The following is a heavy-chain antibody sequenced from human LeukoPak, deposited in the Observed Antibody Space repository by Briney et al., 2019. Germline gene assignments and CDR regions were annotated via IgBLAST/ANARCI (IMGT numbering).Heavy chain of an antibody. CDR2: IRNDGSDK. Sequence: HPGGSLRLSCAASGFIFSTYGMHWVRQAPGKGLEWVAFIRNDGSDKYYAVSVKGRFTISRDNSKNTLYLQMNSLRAEDTAVYYCAKNGDSSGLDYWGQGTLVTVSS. D-gene: IGHD3-22*01. CDR1: GFIFSTYG. V-gene: IGHV3-30*02. J-gene: IGHJ4*02. CDR3: AKNGDSSGLDY.